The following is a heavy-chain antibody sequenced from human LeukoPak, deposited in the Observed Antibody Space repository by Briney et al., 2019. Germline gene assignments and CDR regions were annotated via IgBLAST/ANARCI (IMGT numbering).Heavy chain of an antibody. CDR3: ARDPRWGPGIAAAGWFDP. CDR1: GGSISSSSYY. V-gene: IGHV4-39*07. Sequence: SETLSLTCTVSGGSISSSSYYWGWIRQPPGKGLEWIGSIYYSGSTYYNPSLKSRVTISVDTSKNQFSLKLRSVTAADTAVYYCARDPRWGPGIAAAGWFDPWGQGTLVTVSS. CDR2: IYYSGST. D-gene: IGHD6-13*01. J-gene: IGHJ5*02.